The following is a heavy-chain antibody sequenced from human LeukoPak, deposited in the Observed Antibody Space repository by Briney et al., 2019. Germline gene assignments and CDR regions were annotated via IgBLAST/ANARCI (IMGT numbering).Heavy chain of an antibody. J-gene: IGHJ4*02. V-gene: IGHV3-74*01. Sequence: GGSRRLSCAASGFTFSSYGMSWVRQAPGKGLVWVSRINSDGSSTSYADSVKGRFTISRDKAKNTLYLQMNSLRAEDTAVYYCARWGRAYYGSGSYYDINYWGQGTLVTVSS. CDR2: INSDGSST. CDR3: ARWGRAYYGSGSYYDINY. D-gene: IGHD3-10*01. CDR1: GFTFSSYG.